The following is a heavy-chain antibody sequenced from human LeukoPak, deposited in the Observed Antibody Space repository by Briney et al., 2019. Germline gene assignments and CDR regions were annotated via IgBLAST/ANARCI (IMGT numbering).Heavy chain of an antibody. D-gene: IGHD3-10*01. CDR3: ARSGVRGVIRYYYYYMDV. V-gene: IGHV4-61*09. J-gene: IGHJ6*03. CDR1: GGSISSGGYY. CDR2: IYYSGST. Sequence: PSQTLSLTCTVSGGSISSGGYYWSWIRQPAGKGLEWIGYIYYSGSTNYNPSLKSRVTISVDTSKNQFSLKLSSVTAADTAVYYCARSGVRGVIRYYYYYMDVWGKGTTVTISS.